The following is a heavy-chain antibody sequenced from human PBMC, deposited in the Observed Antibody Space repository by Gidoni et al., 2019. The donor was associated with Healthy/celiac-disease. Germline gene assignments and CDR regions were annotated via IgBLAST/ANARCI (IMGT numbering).Heavy chain of an antibody. CDR2: IKSKTDGGTT. Sequence: EVQLVESGGGLVKPGGSLRLSCAASGFTFSNAWMSWVRQAPGKGLEWVGRIKSKTDGGTTDYAAPVKGRFTISRDDSKNTLYLQMNSLKTEDTAVYYCTTAFYDSSVSSDGYFDYWGQGTLVTVSS. D-gene: IGHD3-22*01. J-gene: IGHJ4*02. CDR1: GFTFSNAW. CDR3: TTAFYDSSVSSDGYFDY. V-gene: IGHV3-15*01.